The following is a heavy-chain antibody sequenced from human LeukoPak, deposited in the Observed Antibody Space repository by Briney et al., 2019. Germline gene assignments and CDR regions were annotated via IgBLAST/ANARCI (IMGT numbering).Heavy chain of an antibody. CDR1: GVTFSRYN. CDR2: ISSSSGHI. CDR3: ARDPGTVADPYFDY. V-gene: IGHV3-21*01. Sequence: PGGSLRLSCAASGVTFSRYNMNWVRQPPGKGLEWVSSISSSSGHIHYADSVKGRFTISRENANNSLYLQMNSLRDEDTAVYYCARDPGTVADPYFDYWGQGTLVTVSS. D-gene: IGHD6-19*01. J-gene: IGHJ4*02.